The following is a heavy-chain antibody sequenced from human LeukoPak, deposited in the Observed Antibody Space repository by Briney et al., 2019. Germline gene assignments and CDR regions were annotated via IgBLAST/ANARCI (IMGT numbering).Heavy chain of an antibody. J-gene: IGHJ2*01. Sequence: PGGSLRLPCAASGFTFSSYSMNWVRQAPGKGLEWVSSISSSSSYIYYADSVKGRFTISRDNAKNSLYLQMNSLRAEDTAVYYCAREYSRSYTQGYFDLWGRGTLVTVSS. V-gene: IGHV3-21*01. CDR3: AREYSRSYTQGYFDL. D-gene: IGHD1-26*01. CDR2: ISSSSSYI. CDR1: GFTFSSYS.